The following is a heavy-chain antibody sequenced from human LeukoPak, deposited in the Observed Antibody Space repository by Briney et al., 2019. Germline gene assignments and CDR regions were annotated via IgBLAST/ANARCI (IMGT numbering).Heavy chain of an antibody. Sequence: GGSLRLSCAASGFTFSSYAMSWVRPAPGKGLEWVSAISGSGGSAYYADSVKGRFTISRDNSKNTLYLQMNSLRAEDTAVYYCAKDGVIVGASDYWGQGTLVTVSS. D-gene: IGHD1-26*01. J-gene: IGHJ4*02. CDR3: AKDGVIVGASDY. V-gene: IGHV3-23*01. CDR2: ISGSGGSA. CDR1: GFTFSSYA.